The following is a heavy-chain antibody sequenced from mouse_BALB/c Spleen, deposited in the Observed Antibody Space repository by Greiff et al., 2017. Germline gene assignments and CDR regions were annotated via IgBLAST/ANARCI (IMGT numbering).Heavy chain of an antibody. CDR2: IYTSDSYT. Sequence: QVQLQQPGPDLVRPAPSVSLSCKASGYSFTSYWINWVKQRPGQGLEWIGNIYTSDSYTNYTQQFKDKATLTVNKYSSTDFMQLSSPTSEDSAGYYCTGLGDSSFAYWGQGTLVTVSA. V-gene: IGHV1-69*02. D-gene: IGHD2-13*01. J-gene: IGHJ3*01. CDR3: TGLGDSSFAY. CDR1: GYSFTSYW.